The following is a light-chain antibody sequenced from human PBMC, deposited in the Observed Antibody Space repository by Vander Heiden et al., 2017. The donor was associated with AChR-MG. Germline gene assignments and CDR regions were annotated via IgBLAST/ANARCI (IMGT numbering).Light chain of an antibody. Sequence: DIQMTQSPSSLSASVGDRVTITCRASQSISSYLNWYQQKPRKAPKLLIYAASSLQSGVPSRFSGSGSGTDFTLTISSLQPEDFATYYCQQSYSTRGFGPGTKVDIK. CDR1: QSISSY. CDR3: QQSYSTRG. V-gene: IGKV1-39*01. CDR2: AAS. J-gene: IGKJ3*01.